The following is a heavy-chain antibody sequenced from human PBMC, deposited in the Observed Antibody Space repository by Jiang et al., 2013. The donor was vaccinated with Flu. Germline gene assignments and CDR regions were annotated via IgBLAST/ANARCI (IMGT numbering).Heavy chain of an antibody. CDR1: GYTFTNYA. J-gene: IGHJ4*02. V-gene: IGHV1-3*01. D-gene: IGHD1-26*01. CDR3: ARGQSRLVATGIDY. CDR2: INADNGNT. Sequence: SGAEVKKPGASVKVSCKASGYTFTNYAMHWVRQAPGQRLEWMGWINADNGNTKYSQKFQGQVTITRDTSSANTAYMELSSLRSEDTAIYYCARGQSRLVATGIDYWGQGTLVTVSS.